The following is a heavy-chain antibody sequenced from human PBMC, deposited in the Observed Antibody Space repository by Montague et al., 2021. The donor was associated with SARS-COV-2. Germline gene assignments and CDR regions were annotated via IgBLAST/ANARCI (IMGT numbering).Heavy chain of an antibody. V-gene: IGHV4-38-2*02. CDR1: GFSISSGYY. CDR3: ARSGVGIFDFSYFDS. Sequence: SETLSLTCSVSGFSISSGYYWGWIRQTPGKGLEWIGSRYQNGATYYSPSLKRPVTILLDTSKNQFSLSLTSVTAAVTAVYYCARSGVGIFDFSYFDSWGQGSLVIVSS. CDR2: RYQNGAT. J-gene: IGHJ4*02. D-gene: IGHD3-3*01.